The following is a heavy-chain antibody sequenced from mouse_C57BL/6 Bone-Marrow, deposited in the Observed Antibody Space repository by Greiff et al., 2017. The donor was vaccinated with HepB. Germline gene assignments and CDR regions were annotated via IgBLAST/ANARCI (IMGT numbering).Heavy chain of an antibody. Sequence: VQLQESGPGLVQPSQSLSITCTVSGFSLTSYGVHWVRQSPGKGLEWLGVIWRGGSTDYNAAFMSRLSITKDNSKSQVFFKMNSLQAYDTAIYYCAKNIYYCYTYFDYWGQGTTLTVSS. CDR2: IWRGGST. V-gene: IGHV2-5*01. D-gene: IGHD2-2*01. CDR3: AKNIYYCYTYFDY. CDR1: GFSLTSYG. J-gene: IGHJ2*01.